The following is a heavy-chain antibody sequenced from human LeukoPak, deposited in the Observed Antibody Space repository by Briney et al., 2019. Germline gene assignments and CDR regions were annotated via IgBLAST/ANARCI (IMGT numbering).Heavy chain of an antibody. V-gene: IGHV4-61*02. D-gene: IGHD5-18*01. J-gene: IGHJ4*02. Sequence: SETLSLTCSVSGGSVTSGSYSWSWIRQPAGKGLEWIGRIHTSGSTNYNPSLKSRVTMSVDTSKNQFSLKLISVTAADTAVYYCARMKGGYSYVFDYWGQGTLVTVSS. CDR2: IHTSGST. CDR3: ARMKGGYSYVFDY. CDR1: GGSVTSGSYS.